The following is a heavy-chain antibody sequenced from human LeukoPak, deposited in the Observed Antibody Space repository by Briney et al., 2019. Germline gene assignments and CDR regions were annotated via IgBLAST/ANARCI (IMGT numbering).Heavy chain of an antibody. CDR3: ARGKSGYSP. Sequence: PSVKVSCKVSGYTFTENYIHWVRQTPGLGLEWMGLINPHTGAANYTQSFQGRVTLTRDTSSSTAYMHLSSLRFDDTAVYYCARGKSGYSPWGQGTPVTVSS. V-gene: IGHV1-2*02. CDR1: GYTFTENY. CDR2: INPHTGAA. D-gene: IGHD3-22*01. J-gene: IGHJ4*02.